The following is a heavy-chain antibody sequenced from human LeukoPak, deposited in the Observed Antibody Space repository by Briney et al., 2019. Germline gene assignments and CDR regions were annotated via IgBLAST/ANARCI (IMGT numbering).Heavy chain of an antibody. V-gene: IGHV5-51*01. D-gene: IGHD2-15*01. J-gene: IGHJ5*02. CDR1: GYSFTSYW. Sequence: GESLKISCKGSGYSFTSYWIGWVRQMPGKGLEWMGIIYPGDSDTRYSPSFQGQVTISADKSNSTAYLQWSSLRASDTAMYYCARHQIFGGSLRRGWFDPWGQGTLVTVSS. CDR2: IYPGDSDT. CDR3: ARHQIFGGSLRRGWFDP.